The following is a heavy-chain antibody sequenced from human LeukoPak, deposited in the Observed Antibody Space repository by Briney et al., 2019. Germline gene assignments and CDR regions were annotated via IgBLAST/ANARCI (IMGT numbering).Heavy chain of an antibody. J-gene: IGHJ4*02. D-gene: IGHD6-13*01. V-gene: IGHV4-34*01. CDR3: ARLMSYSSSWYYGLDY. CDR2: INHSGST. Sequence: SSETLSLTCAVDGVSFSGYYWSWLRQPPGKGVEWVGEINHSGSTNYNPSLKSRVTISVDTSKNQFSLKLSSVTAADTAVYYCARLMSYSSSWYYGLDYWGQGTLVTVSS. CDR1: GVSFSGYY.